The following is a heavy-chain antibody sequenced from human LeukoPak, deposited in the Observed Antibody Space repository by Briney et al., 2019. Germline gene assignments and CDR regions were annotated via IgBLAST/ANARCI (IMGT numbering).Heavy chain of an antibody. CDR3: AGDHCSGGSCYWRFDY. D-gene: IGHD2-15*01. CDR1: GDSVSSNSAA. Sequence: SQTLSLTCAISGDSVSSNSAAWNWIRQSPSRGLDWLGRTYYRSKWYNDYAVSVKSRITINPDTSKNQFSLQLNSVTPEDTAVYYCAGDHCSGGSCYWRFDYWGQGTLVTVSS. J-gene: IGHJ4*02. CDR2: TYYRSKWYN. V-gene: IGHV6-1*01.